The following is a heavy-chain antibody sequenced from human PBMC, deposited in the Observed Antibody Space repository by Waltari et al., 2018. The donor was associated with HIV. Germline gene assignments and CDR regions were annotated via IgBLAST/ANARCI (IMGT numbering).Heavy chain of an antibody. D-gene: IGHD2-2*01. CDR2: IWYDGSQK. Sequence: QVHLVESGGDVVQPGRSLRLSCEVSGFTFSSYGMHWVRQGPGEGLEWVAVIWYDGSQKYYAVSVKGRFTISRDNSKNTLYLQMNSLRAEDTAIYYCARESTGTSAGAFDIWGQGTMVTVSS. V-gene: IGHV3-33*01. CDR3: ARESTGTSAGAFDI. J-gene: IGHJ3*02. CDR1: GFTFSSYG.